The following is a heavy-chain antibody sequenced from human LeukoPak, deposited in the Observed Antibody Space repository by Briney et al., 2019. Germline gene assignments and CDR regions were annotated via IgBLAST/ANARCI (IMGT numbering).Heavy chain of an antibody. CDR1: GGTFSSYA. D-gene: IGHD5-12*01. Sequence: SVKLSCKASGGTFSSYAISWVRQAPGQGLEWMGRIIPILGIANYAQKFQGRVTITADKSTSTAYMELSSLRSEDTAVYYCARASGYDYYYYGMDVWGQGTTVTVSS. J-gene: IGHJ6*02. CDR3: ARASGYDYYYYGMDV. V-gene: IGHV1-69*04. CDR2: IIPILGIA.